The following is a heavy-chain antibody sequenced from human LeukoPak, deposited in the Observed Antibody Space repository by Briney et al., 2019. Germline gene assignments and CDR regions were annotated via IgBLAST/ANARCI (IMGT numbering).Heavy chain of an antibody. V-gene: IGHV1-69*04. CDR1: GGTFSIYA. CDR2: IIPILGIA. Sequence: SVKVSCKASGGTFSIYAISWVRQAPGQGLEWMGRIIPILGIANYAQKFQGRVTITADKSTSTAYMELSSLRSEDTAVYYCAREGWELVKDVWGQGTTVTVSS. D-gene: IGHD1-26*01. J-gene: IGHJ6*02. CDR3: AREGWELVKDV.